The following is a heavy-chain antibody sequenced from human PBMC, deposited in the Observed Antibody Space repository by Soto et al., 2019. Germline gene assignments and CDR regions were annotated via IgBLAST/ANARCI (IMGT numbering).Heavy chain of an antibody. D-gene: IGHD6-13*01. J-gene: IGHJ6*02. CDR2: INPNSGGT. CDR1: GYTFTGYY. Sequence: ASVKVSCKASGYTFTGYYMHWVRQAPGQGLEWMGWINPNSGGTNYAQKFQGRVTMTRDTSISTAYMELSRLRSEDTAVYYCARAAAAAGIYYYYYGMDVWGQGTTVTVSS. CDR3: ARAAAAAGIYYYYYGMDV. V-gene: IGHV1-2*02.